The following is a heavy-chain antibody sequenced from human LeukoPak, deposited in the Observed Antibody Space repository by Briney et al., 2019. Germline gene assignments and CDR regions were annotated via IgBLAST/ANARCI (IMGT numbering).Heavy chain of an antibody. Sequence: GGSLRLSCAASGFTFSSYAVNWVRQAPGKGLEWVSGISGSGGTTYYADSAKGRFTISRDNSKNTLSLQMNSLIAEDTAVYYCAKDRGGMGGSGWYYFDYWGQGTLVTVSS. V-gene: IGHV3-23*01. CDR2: ISGSGGTT. J-gene: IGHJ4*02. D-gene: IGHD6-19*01. CDR3: AKDRGGMGGSGWYYFDY. CDR1: GFTFSSYA.